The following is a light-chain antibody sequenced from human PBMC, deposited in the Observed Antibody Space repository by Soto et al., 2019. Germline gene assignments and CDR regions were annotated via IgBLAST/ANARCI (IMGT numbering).Light chain of an antibody. J-gene: IGLJ2*01. V-gene: IGLV2-14*01. CDR3: SSYTTSSTLV. Sequence: QSVLTQPASVSGSPGQSITVSCTGTSSGVGGYNYVSWYQHHPGKAPKLIIYEVSNRPSGVSNRFSASKSGNTASLTISGLQAEDEADYYCSSYTTSSTLVFGKGTKVTVL. CDR1: SSGVGGYNY. CDR2: EVS.